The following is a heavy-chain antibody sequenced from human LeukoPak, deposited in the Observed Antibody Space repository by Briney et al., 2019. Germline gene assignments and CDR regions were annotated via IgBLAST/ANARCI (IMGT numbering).Heavy chain of an antibody. Sequence: GASVKVSCKASGGTFSSYAISRVRQAPGQGLEWMGRIIPIFGTANYAQKFQGSVTITTDESTSTAYMELSSLRSEDTAVYYCARGRIAARPVGWFDPWGQGTLVTVSS. V-gene: IGHV1-69*05. CDR3: ARGRIAARPVGWFDP. J-gene: IGHJ5*02. D-gene: IGHD6-6*01. CDR1: GGTFSSYA. CDR2: IIPIFGTA.